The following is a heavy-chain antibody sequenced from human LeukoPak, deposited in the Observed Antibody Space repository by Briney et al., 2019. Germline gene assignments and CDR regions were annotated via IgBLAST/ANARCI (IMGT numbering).Heavy chain of an antibody. CDR2: VASGGSPI. J-gene: IGHJ3*02. Sequence: GGPLRLSCAASGFTFSTSEMTWVRQAPGKGLEWIAYVASGGSPIYYADSVRGRFIISRDNAKNSLFLQMTSLRAEDTALYYCVRENNFDALDIWGQGTMVTVSS. CDR3: VRENNFDALDI. V-gene: IGHV3-48*03. CDR1: GFTFSTSE. D-gene: IGHD1-20*01.